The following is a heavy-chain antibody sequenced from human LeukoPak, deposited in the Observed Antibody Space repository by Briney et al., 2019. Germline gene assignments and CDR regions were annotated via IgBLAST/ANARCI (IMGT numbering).Heavy chain of an antibody. Sequence: SETLSLTCTVSGGSISSYYWSWIRQPPGKGLEWIGYIYYSGSTNYNPSLKSRVTISVDTSKNQFSLKLSSVTAADTAVYYCAREIEGDAFDIWGQGTMVTVSS. D-gene: IGHD3-22*01. J-gene: IGHJ3*02. CDR3: AREIEGDAFDI. CDR2: IYYSGST. V-gene: IGHV4-59*01. CDR1: GGSISSYY.